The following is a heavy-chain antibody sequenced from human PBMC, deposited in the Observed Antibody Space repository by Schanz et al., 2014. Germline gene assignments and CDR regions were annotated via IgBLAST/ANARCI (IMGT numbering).Heavy chain of an antibody. D-gene: IGHD3-10*01. CDR3: AREGTVIRGLSGWFDP. J-gene: IGHJ5*02. Sequence: QVQLVQSGAEVKKPGASVKVSCKSSGYTFTDYHIHWVRQAPGQGLEYMGRINPNSGGTNFAQKXXXXXTLTRDTSISTVYMELSRLRSDDTAVYYCAREGTVIRGLSGWFDPWGQGTLVTVSS. CDR1: GYTFTDYH. CDR2: INPNSGGT. V-gene: IGHV1-2*06.